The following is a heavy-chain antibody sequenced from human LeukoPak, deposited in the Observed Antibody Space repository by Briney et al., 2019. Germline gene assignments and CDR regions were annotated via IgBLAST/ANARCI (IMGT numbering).Heavy chain of an antibody. CDR1: GYTFTGYY. J-gene: IGHJ4*02. CDR3: ARGERSLEWLLSYDY. V-gene: IGHV1-69*13. Sequence: SVKVSCKASGYTFTGYYMHWVRQAPGQGLEWMGGIIPILGTANYAQKFQGRVTITADESTSTAYMELSSLRSEDTAVYYCARGERSLEWLLSYDYWGQGTLVTVSS. D-gene: IGHD3-3*01. CDR2: IIPILGTA.